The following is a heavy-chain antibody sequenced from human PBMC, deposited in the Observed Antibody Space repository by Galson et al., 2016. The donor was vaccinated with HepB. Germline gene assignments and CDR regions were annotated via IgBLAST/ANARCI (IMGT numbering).Heavy chain of an antibody. V-gene: IGHV1-2*04. Sequence: QSGAEVKKPGESLKISCKASGDTFTGYYIHWVRQAPGQGLEWMAWLSANSGATNYAQKFQGWVTMTRDTSISTAYMELTSLTSDGTAIYYCATSTGYRSGWGAFDIWGQGTMVTVSS. CDR2: LSANSGAT. CDR1: GDTFTGYY. D-gene: IGHD6-25*01. CDR3: ATSTGYRSGWGAFDI. J-gene: IGHJ3*02.